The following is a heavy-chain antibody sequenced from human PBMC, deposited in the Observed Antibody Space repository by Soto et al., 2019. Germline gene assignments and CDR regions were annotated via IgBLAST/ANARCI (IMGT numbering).Heavy chain of an antibody. CDR1: GFSLSTSGEG. CDR2: IYWDDDK. D-gene: IGHD3-10*01. Sequence: SGPTRVNPTQTLTLTCTFSGFSLSTSGEGVGWIRQPPGKTLEWLALIYWDDDKRYSPSLKSRLTITKDTSKNQVVLTMTNMDPVDTATYYCPHSDRGHPGYYYYMDVWGKGTTVTVLL. J-gene: IGHJ6*03. V-gene: IGHV2-5*02. CDR3: PHSDRGHPGYYYYMDV.